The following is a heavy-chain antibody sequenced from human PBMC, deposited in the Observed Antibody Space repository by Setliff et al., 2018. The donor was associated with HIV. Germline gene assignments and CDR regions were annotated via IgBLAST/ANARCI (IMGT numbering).Heavy chain of an antibody. Sequence: GGSLRLSCTVSGFTFSDHYMSWIRQAPGKGLEWISYISASGSSTKYADSVKGRFTISRDNSKNSLYLQMNSLSAEDTALYFCAREYTTSWMSYYFDYWGQGAVVTVSS. J-gene: IGHJ4*02. CDR1: GFTFSDHY. V-gene: IGHV3-11*04. CDR2: ISASGSST. D-gene: IGHD1-26*01. CDR3: AREYTTSWMSYYFDY.